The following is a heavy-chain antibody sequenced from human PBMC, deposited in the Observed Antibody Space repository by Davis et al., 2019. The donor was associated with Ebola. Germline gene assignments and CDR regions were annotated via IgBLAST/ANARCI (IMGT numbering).Heavy chain of an antibody. CDR3: ARQSGVNFGNFAPLKGDYFDY. V-gene: IGHV4-39*01. CDR1: GGSISSSSYY. CDR2: IYYSGST. J-gene: IGHJ4*02. D-gene: IGHD4-23*01. Sequence: PSETLSLTCTVSGGSISSSSYYWGWIRQPPGKGLEWIGSIYYSGSTYYNPSLKSRVTISVDTSKNQFSLKLSSVTAADTAVYYCARQSGVNFGNFAPLKGDYFDYWGQGTLVTVSS.